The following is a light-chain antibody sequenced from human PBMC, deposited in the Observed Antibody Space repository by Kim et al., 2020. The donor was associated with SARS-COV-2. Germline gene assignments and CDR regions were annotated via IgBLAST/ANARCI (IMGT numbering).Light chain of an antibody. J-gene: IGLJ2*01. CDR2: GKN. V-gene: IGLV3-19*01. Sequence: SSELTQDPAVSVALGQTVRITCQGDSLRSYYASWYQQKPGQAPILVIYGKNNRPSGIPDRFSGSSSGNTASLTITGAQAEDEGDYYCNSRDSSGNHLVFGGGTQLTVL. CDR3: NSRDSSGNHLV. CDR1: SLRSYY.